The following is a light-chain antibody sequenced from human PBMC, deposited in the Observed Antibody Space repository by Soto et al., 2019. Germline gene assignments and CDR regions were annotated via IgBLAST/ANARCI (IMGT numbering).Light chain of an antibody. CDR2: DAS. Sequence: EIVLTQSPATLSLSPGERATLSCRASQSVSRYFAWYQQKPGQAPRLLIYDASNRATDIPTRFSGSGSGTDFTLTISSLEPDDFAVYYCQQRGNWPVTFGQGTRVDIK. CDR3: QQRGNWPVT. CDR1: QSVSRY. J-gene: IGKJ1*01. V-gene: IGKV3-11*01.